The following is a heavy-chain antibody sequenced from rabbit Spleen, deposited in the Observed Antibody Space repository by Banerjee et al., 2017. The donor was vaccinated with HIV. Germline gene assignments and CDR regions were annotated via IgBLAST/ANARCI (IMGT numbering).Heavy chain of an antibody. V-gene: IGHV1S45*01. CDR3: ARDTATSFSSYGMDL. J-gene: IGHJ6*01. Sequence: QEQLVESGGDLVKPEGSLTLTCTASGFSFSSTYYMCWVRQPPGKGLEWIGCIYPGSSATTYYATWAKGRFTISKTSSTTVTLQMTSLTAADTATYFCARDTATSFSSYGMDLWGPGTLVTVS. CDR1: GFSFSSTYY. D-gene: IGHD1-1*01. CDR2: IYPGSSATT.